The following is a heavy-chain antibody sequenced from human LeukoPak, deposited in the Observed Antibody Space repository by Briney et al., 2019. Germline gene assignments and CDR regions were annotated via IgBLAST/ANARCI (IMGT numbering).Heavy chain of an antibody. J-gene: IGHJ4*02. V-gene: IGHV4-39*01. CDR2: IYYSGST. CDR1: GGSISSSGYF. Sequence: SETLSLTCGVSGGSISSSGYFWGWIRQPPGKGLEWIGTIYYSGSTYYNPSLKSRLTISVDTSRNQFSLKLSSVTTADTAVYYCARYISGSGFDYWGQGTLVTVSS. CDR3: ARYISGSGFDY. D-gene: IGHD6-25*01.